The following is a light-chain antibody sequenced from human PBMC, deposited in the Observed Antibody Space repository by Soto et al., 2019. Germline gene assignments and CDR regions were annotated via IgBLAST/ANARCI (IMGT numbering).Light chain of an antibody. CDR1: GSDVGGYNY. CDR3: CSYAGSYTYV. CDR2: DVS. Sequence: QSALTQPRSVSGSPGQSVTISCTGTGSDVGGYNYVSWYQQHPGKAPKVMIYDVSKRPSGIPDRFSGSKSGNTASLTISGLQAEDEADYYCCSYAGSYTYVFGTGTKLTVL. J-gene: IGLJ1*01. V-gene: IGLV2-11*01.